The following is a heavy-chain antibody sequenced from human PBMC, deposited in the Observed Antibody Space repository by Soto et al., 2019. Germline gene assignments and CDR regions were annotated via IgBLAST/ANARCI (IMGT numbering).Heavy chain of an antibody. Sequence: QVQLVQSGAAVKKPGASVKGSCRTSGYKFADYNMNWVRQATGRGLEWLGYMNSFSGTGGSAQKFQGRLTLTKNTSISPAYMELTNLRDDDTAVYYCARGSAYQRTGNSDFWGQGTPVTFSS. V-gene: IGHV1-8*01. D-gene: IGHD2-2*01. J-gene: IGHJ4*02. CDR1: GYKFADYN. CDR3: ARGSAYQRTGNSDF. CDR2: MNSFSGTG.